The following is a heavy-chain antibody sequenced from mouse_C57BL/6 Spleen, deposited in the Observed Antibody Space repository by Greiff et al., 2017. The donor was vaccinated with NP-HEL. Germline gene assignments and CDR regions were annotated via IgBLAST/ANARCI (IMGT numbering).Heavy chain of an antibody. CDR1: GYTFTSYD. Sequence: VQLQQSGPELVKPGASVKLSCKASGYTFTSYDINWVKQRPGQGLEWIGWIYPRDGSTKYNEKFKGKATLTVDTSSSTAYMELHSLTSEDSAVYFCARGDYGSSFPFDYWGQGTTLTVSS. CDR3: ARGDYGSSFPFDY. V-gene: IGHV1-85*01. D-gene: IGHD1-1*01. J-gene: IGHJ2*01. CDR2: IYPRDGST.